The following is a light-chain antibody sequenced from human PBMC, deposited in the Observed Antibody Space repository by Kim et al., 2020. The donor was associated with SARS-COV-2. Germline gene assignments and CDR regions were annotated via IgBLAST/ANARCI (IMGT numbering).Light chain of an antibody. J-gene: IGKJ2*01. Sequence: DIVMTQSPDSLAVSLGERATINCRSSQTVLYRSNNQNYLAWYQHKAGQPPKLLIYWASTRESGVPDRFSGSGSGTDFTLTISSLQAEDVAVYYCQQYYGTPYTFGQGTKLEIK. CDR1: QTVLYRSNNQNY. V-gene: IGKV4-1*01. CDR2: WAS. CDR3: QQYYGTPYT.